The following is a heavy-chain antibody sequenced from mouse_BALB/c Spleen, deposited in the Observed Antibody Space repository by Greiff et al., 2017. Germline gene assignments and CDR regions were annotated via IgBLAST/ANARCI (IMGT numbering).Heavy chain of an antibody. CDR1: GFTFSSYA. V-gene: IGHV5-9-3*01. CDR2: ISSGGSYT. Sequence: EVKLVESGGGLVKPGGSLKLSCAASGFTFSSYAMSWVRQTPEKRLEWVATISSGGSYTYYPDSVKGRFTISRDNAKNTLYLQMSSLRSEDTAMYYCATLSTGTADYWGQGTTLTVSS. J-gene: IGHJ2*01. D-gene: IGHD4-1*02. CDR3: ATLSTGTADY.